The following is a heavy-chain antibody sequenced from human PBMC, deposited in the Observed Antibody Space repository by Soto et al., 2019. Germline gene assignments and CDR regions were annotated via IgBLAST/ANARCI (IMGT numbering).Heavy chain of an antibody. J-gene: IGHJ4*02. Sequence: QVQLVESGGGVVQPGRSLRLSCAASGFTFSSYGMHWVRQAPGKGLEWVAVIWYDGSNKYYADSVKGRFTISRDNSKNTLYLQMNCLRAEDTAVYYCARDSRRFLEWLSAIDYWGQGTLVTVSS. D-gene: IGHD3-3*01. V-gene: IGHV3-33*01. CDR1: GFTFSSYG. CDR3: ARDSRRFLEWLSAIDY. CDR2: IWYDGSNK.